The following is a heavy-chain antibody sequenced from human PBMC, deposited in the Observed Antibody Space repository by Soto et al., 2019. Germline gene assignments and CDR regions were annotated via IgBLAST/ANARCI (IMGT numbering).Heavy chain of an antibody. CDR3: ARATLERRFYWFDP. Sequence: SETLSLTCTVSGGSISSGDYYWSWIRQPPGKGLEWIGYIYYSGSTYYNPSLKSRVTISVDTSKNQFSLKLSSVTAADTAVYYCARATLERRFYWFDPWGQGTLVTVSS. J-gene: IGHJ5*02. V-gene: IGHV4-30-4*01. CDR1: GGSISSGDYY. CDR2: IYYSGST. D-gene: IGHD1-1*01.